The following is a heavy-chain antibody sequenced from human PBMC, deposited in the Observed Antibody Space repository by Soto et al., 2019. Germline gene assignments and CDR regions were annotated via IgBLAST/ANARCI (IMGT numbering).Heavy chain of an antibody. V-gene: IGHV1-69*13. CDR3: ARGGVWGSYRYFDD. CDR2: IIPIFGTA. Sequence: SVKVSCKASGGTFSSYAISWVRQAPGQGLEWMGGIIPIFGTANYAQKFQGRVTITADESTSTAYMELSSLRSEDTAVYYCARGGVWGSYRYFDDWGQGTLVTVSS. J-gene: IGHJ4*02. D-gene: IGHD3-16*02. CDR1: GGTFSSYA.